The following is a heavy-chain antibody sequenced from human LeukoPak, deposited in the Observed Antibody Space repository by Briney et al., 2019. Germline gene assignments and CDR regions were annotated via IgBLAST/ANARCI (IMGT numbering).Heavy chain of an antibody. V-gene: IGHV1-18*01. CDR1: GYTFTSYG. J-gene: IGHJ4*02. D-gene: IGHD3-22*01. CDR2: ISAYNGNT. Sequence: GASVKVSCKASGYTFTSYGISWVRQAPGQGLEWMGWISAYNGNTNYAQKLQGRVTMTTDTSTSTAYMELRSLRSDDTAVYYCARERHYYDSSGYFDYWGQGTLVTVSS. CDR3: ARERHYYDSSGYFDY.